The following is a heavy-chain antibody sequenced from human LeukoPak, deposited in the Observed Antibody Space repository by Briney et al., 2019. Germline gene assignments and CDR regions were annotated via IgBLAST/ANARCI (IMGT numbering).Heavy chain of an antibody. Sequence: GGTLRLSCTVSGFTFSDYGMSWVRQAPGKGLQWVSCISGPGDGTYYADSVKGRFTISRDNSKNTLYLQMNSLRAEDTAVYYCARVGFEYCSGGSCYLDAFDIWGQGTMVTVSS. CDR1: GFTFSDYG. CDR2: ISGPGDGT. CDR3: ARVGFEYCSGGSCYLDAFDI. V-gene: IGHV3-23*01. J-gene: IGHJ3*02. D-gene: IGHD2-15*01.